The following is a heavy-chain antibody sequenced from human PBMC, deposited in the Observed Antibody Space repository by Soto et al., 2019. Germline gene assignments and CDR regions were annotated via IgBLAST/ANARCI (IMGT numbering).Heavy chain of an antibody. CDR1: GGSISSGDYY. Sequence: SETLSLTCTVSGGSISSGDYYWSWIRQPPGKGLEWIGYIYYSGSTYYNPSLKSRVTISVDTSKNQFSLKLSSVTAADTAVYYCVLVARGNFIFDYWGQGTLVTVSS. D-gene: IGHD2-15*01. J-gene: IGHJ4*02. V-gene: IGHV4-30-4*01. CDR2: IYYSGST. CDR3: VLVARGNFIFDY.